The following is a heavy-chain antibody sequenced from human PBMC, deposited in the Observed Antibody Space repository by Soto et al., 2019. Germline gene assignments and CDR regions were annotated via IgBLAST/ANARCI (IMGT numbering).Heavy chain of an antibody. CDR3: AKGVPGIAVAGTGYFQH. D-gene: IGHD6-19*01. CDR1: GFTFSSYA. J-gene: IGHJ1*01. V-gene: IGHV3-23*01. Sequence: PGGSLRLSFAASGFTFSSYAMSWVRQAPGKGLEWVSGISGSGDSTYYADSVKGRFTISRDNSKNTLYLQMNNLRAEDTAVYYCAKGVPGIAVAGTGYFQHWGQGTLVTVSS. CDR2: ISGSGDST.